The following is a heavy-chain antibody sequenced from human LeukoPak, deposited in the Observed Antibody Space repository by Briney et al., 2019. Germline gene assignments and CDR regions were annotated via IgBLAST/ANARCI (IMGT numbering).Heavy chain of an antibody. CDR2: ISTSGETT. CDR1: GFGYSTFA. D-gene: IGHD1-1*01. CDR3: AKANYIWNDSPFDS. V-gene: IGHV3-23*01. J-gene: IGHJ4*02. Sequence: GGSLRLSCAASGFGYSTFAMAWVRQAPGKGLELVSTISTSGETTHYADSVEGRFTASRDNSKNTLSLQMNGLRVDDTAVYFCAKANYIWNDSPFDSWGREPWSPSPQ.